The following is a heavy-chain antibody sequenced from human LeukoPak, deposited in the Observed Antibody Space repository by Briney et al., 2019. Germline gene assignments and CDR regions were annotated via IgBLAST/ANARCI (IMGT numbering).Heavy chain of an antibody. Sequence: GRSLRLSCAASGFTFSSYDMHWVRQAPGKGLEWVAVMWSDGSNKYHADSVKGRFTISRDNSKNTLYLQVNSLRAEDTAVYYCARNSALDYWGQGTLVTVSS. CDR2: MWSDGSNK. CDR1: GFTFSSYD. D-gene: IGHD2/OR15-2a*01. CDR3: ARNSALDY. V-gene: IGHV3-33*01. J-gene: IGHJ4*02.